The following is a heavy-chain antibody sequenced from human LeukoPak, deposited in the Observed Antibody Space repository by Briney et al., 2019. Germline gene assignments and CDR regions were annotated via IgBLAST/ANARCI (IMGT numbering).Heavy chain of an antibody. D-gene: IGHD3-9*01. Sequence: SVKVSCKASGGTFSSYAISWVRQAPGQGLDWMGGIIPIFGTANYAQKFQGRVTITTDESTSTAYMELSSLRSEDTAVYYCARSPDILTGYYYFVYWGQGTLVTVSS. CDR1: GGTFSSYA. CDR3: ARSPDILTGYYYFVY. CDR2: IIPIFGTA. J-gene: IGHJ4*02. V-gene: IGHV1-69*05.